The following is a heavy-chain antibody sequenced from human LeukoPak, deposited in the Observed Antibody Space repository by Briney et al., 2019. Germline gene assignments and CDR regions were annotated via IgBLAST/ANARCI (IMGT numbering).Heavy chain of an antibody. CDR3: ARQGSGRSSDY. CDR1: GGSISSSSYP. V-gene: IGHV4-39*01. CDR2: IYYSGST. D-gene: IGHD1-26*01. J-gene: IGHJ4*02. Sequence: SETLSLTCTVSGGSISSSSYPRGWIRQPPGKGLEWIGSIYYSGSTFYNPSLNSRVTVSVDTSKNQFSLKLSSVTAADTAVYYCARQGSGRSSDYWGQGTLVTVSS.